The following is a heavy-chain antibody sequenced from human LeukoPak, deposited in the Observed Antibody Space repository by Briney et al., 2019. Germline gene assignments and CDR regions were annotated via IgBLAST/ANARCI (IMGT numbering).Heavy chain of an antibody. CDR3: ARGLMPTATAVAGTVFDY. CDR2: INHSGST. V-gene: IGHV4-34*01. Sequence: SETLSLTCAVYGGSFSGYYWSWIRQPPGKGLEWIGEINHSGSTNYNPSLKSRVTISADTSKNQFSLKLSSVTAADTAVYYCARGLMPTATAVAGTVFDYWGQGTLVTVSS. D-gene: IGHD6-19*01. CDR1: GGSFSGYY. J-gene: IGHJ4*02.